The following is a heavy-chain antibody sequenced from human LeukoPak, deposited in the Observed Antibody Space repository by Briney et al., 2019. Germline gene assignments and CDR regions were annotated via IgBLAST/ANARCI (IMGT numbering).Heavy chain of an antibody. V-gene: IGHV4-59*01. Sequence: PSETLSLTCTVSGGSISSYYWSWIRQPPGKGLEWIGYIYYSGSTNYNPSLKSRVTISVDTSKNQFSLKLSSVTAADTAVYYCARSSPVPRGQQLVPSPEYWGQGILVTVSS. CDR1: GGSISSYY. CDR3: ARSSPVPRGQQLVPSPEY. J-gene: IGHJ4*02. CDR2: IYYSGST. D-gene: IGHD6-13*01.